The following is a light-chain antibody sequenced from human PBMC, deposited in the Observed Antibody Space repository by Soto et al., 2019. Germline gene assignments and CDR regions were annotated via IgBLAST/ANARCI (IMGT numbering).Light chain of an antibody. CDR1: QRISTY. V-gene: IGKV1-39*01. CDR3: HPTSSFLLT. Sequence: QSPSSMSASVGDRVTITCRASQRISTYLNWYQQKPGEAPKLLIYDASSLQSGVPSRFSGSGSETDSTLSITSLQHEDFATYYCHPTSSFLLTLGPEIKVDIK. CDR2: DAS. J-gene: IGKJ3*01.